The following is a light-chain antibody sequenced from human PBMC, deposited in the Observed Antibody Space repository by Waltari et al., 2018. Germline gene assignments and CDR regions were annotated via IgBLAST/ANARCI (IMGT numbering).Light chain of an antibody. J-gene: IGKJ2*02. Sequence: EIEMTQSPASLSVSPGETAILTCRASQNIGTSLSWFQLRPGRAPRHLIYGASTRATGIPARFSASGSGTEFSLTISSLQSDDFAVYYCQQRYNFGTFGQGTKLEIK. V-gene: IGKV3-15*01. CDR2: GAS. CDR1: QNIGTS. CDR3: QQRYNFGT.